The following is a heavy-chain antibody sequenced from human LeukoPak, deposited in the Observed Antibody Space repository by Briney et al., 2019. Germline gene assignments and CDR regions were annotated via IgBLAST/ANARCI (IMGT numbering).Heavy chain of an antibody. J-gene: IGHJ6*03. V-gene: IGHV4-59*01. CDR3: ASVQLWSYYMDV. CDR2: IYYSGST. Sequence: SETLSLTCTVSGGSISSYYWSWIRQPPGKGLEWIGYIYYSGSTNYNPSLKSRVTISVDTSKNQFSLKLSSVTAADTAVYYCASVQLWSYYMDVWGKGTTVTVSS. CDR1: GGSISSYY. D-gene: IGHD5-18*01.